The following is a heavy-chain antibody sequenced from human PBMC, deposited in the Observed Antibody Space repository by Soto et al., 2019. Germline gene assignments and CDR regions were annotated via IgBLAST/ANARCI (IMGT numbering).Heavy chain of an antibody. D-gene: IGHD3-22*01. CDR2: INPSGGST. CDR3: ARGGQTYYYDSSGYHLFDY. V-gene: IGHV1-46*01. CDR1: GYTFTNYY. J-gene: IGHJ4*02. Sequence: ASVKVSCKASGYTFTNYYMHWVRQAPGQGLEWMGIINPSGGSTSYAQKFQGRVTMTRDTSTGTVYMELSSLRSEDTAVYYCARGGQTYYYDSSGYHLFDYWGQGTLVTVSS.